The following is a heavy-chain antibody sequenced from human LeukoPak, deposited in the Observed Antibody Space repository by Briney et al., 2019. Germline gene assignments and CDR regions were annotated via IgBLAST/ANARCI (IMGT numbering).Heavy chain of an antibody. J-gene: IGHJ6*03. CDR2: IYYSGIT. CDR3: ARSPVVPAAIGYYYYYMDV. V-gene: IGHV4-39*01. D-gene: IGHD2-2*01. CDR1: GGSISSSSYY. Sequence: SETLSLXCTVSGGSISSSSYYWGWSRQPPGKGLEWIGSIYYSGITYYNPSLKSRVTISVDTSKNQFSLKLSSVAAADTAVYYCARSPVVPAAIGYYYYYMDVWGKGTTVTVSS.